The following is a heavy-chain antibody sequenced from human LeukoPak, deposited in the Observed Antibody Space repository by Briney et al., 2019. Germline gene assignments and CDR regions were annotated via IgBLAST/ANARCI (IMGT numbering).Heavy chain of an antibody. D-gene: IGHD6-6*01. J-gene: IGHJ4*02. CDR3: AGEGFEYSSSDY. CDR2: ISAYNGNT. V-gene: IGHV1-18*01. Sequence: ASVKVSCKASGYTFTSYGISWVRQAPGQGLEWMGWISAYNGNTNYAQRLQGRVTMTTDTSTSTAYMELRSLRSDDTAVYYCAGEGFEYSSSDYWGQGTLVTVSS. CDR1: GYTFTSYG.